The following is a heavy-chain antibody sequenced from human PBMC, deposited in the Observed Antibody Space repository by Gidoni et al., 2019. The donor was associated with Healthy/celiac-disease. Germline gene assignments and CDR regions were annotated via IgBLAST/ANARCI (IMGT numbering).Heavy chain of an antibody. Sequence: QVQLVQSGAEVKKPGSSVKVSCQASGGTFSSYAISWVRQAPGQGLEWMGRIIPILGIANYAQKFQGRVTITADKSTSTAYMELSSLRSEDTAAYYCAREGVTVTFDYWGQGTLVTVSS. CDR1: GGTFSSYA. CDR3: AREGVTVTFDY. V-gene: IGHV1-69*04. CDR2: IIPILGIA. J-gene: IGHJ4*02. D-gene: IGHD4-17*01.